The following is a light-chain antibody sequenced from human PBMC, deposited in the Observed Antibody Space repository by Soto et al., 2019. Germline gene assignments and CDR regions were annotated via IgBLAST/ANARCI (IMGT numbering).Light chain of an antibody. V-gene: IGLV2-14*01. CDR1: SSDVGRYNY. CDR2: EVS. Sequence: QSALTQPVSVSGSPGQSITISCTGTSSDVGRYNYVSWYQQHPGKAPKLMIYEVSNRPSGVSNRFSGSKSGNTASLTISGLQAEDEADYYCSSYTTTSTRVFGGGTKLTVL. J-gene: IGLJ3*02. CDR3: SSYTTTSTRV.